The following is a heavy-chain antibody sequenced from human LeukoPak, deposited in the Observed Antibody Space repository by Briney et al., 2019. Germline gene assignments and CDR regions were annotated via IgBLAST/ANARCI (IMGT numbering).Heavy chain of an antibody. Sequence: ASVKVSCKASGYTFTGYYMHWVRQAPGQGLEWIGWIIPNSGGTNYAQGFQGRVTMTRDTSISTAYMELSRLRSDDTAVYYCARDRYYGSGSYPGYWGQGTLVTVSS. CDR3: ARDRYYGSGSYPGY. D-gene: IGHD3-10*01. CDR1: GYTFTGYY. J-gene: IGHJ4*02. CDR2: IIPNSGGT. V-gene: IGHV1-2*02.